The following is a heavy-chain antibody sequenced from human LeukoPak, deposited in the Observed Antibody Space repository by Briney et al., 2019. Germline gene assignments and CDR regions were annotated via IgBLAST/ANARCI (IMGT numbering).Heavy chain of an antibody. Sequence: ASVKVSCKASGYTFTSYYMHWVRQAPGQGLEWMGIINPSGGSTSCAQKFQGRVTMTRDTSTSTVYMELSSLRSEDTAVYYCARDITMVRGVPYYYYYYGMDVWGQGTTVTVSS. J-gene: IGHJ6*02. CDR3: ARDITMVRGVPYYYYYYGMDV. V-gene: IGHV1-46*01. CDR1: GYTFTSYY. D-gene: IGHD3-10*01. CDR2: INPSGGST.